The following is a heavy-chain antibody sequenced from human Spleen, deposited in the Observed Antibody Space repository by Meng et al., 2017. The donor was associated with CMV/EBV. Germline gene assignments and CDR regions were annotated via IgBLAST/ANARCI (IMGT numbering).Heavy chain of an antibody. CDR3: AAGPRDFDY. Sequence: KIACKVSGYTFTGEYMHWVQEAHGKGREWMGIVVPENGESVYAEKFQGRVTITADTSSDTAYMQLSGMTSKDTAVYYCAAGPRDFDYWGQGTLVTVSS. CDR2: VVPENGES. J-gene: IGHJ4*02. V-gene: IGHV1-69-2*01. CDR1: GYTFTGEY.